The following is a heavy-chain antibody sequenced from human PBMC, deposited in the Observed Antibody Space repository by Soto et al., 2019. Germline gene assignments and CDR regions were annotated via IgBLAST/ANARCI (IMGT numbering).Heavy chain of an antibody. Sequence: PGESLKISCQGSGYSFTSYWIGWVRQMPGKGLEWMGIIYPGDSDTRYSPSFQGQVTISADKSISTAFLQWSSLKASDAAMYYCARLPTLYSGSYFDYWGQGALVTVSS. J-gene: IGHJ4*02. CDR1: GYSFTSYW. D-gene: IGHD1-26*01. V-gene: IGHV5-51*01. CDR3: ARLPTLYSGSYFDY. CDR2: IYPGDSDT.